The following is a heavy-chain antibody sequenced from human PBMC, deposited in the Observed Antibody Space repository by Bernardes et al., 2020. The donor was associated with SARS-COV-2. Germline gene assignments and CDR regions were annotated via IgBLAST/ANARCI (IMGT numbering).Heavy chain of an antibody. CDR3: ARILRDNGFGSGYYDL. V-gene: IGHV3-21*01. CDR1: GFNFSSYA. J-gene: IGHJ2*01. Sequence: GGSLRLSCAASGFNFSSYAMNWVRQSPGKGLQWVSSITASTTYIQYTDSVEGRFTVSRDNAKNSLYLEMTSLSAEDTAIYYCARILRDNGFGSGYYDLWGRGTLVTVSS. D-gene: IGHD4-17*01. CDR2: ITASTTYI.